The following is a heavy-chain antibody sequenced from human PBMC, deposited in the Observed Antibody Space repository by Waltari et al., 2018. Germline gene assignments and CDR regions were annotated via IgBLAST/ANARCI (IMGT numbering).Heavy chain of an antibody. V-gene: IGHV4-39*07. CDR1: GGSISSSSYY. D-gene: IGHD2-2*02. CDR3: ARDQADIVVVPAAIGWYDY. J-gene: IGHJ4*02. Sequence: QLQLQESGPGLVKPSETLSLTCTVSGGSISSSSYYWGWIRQPPGKGLEWIGSIYYSGSTYSNPSLKSRVTISVDTSKNQFSLKLSSVTAADTAVYYCARDQADIVVVPAAIGWYDYWGQGTLVTVSS. CDR2: IYYSGST.